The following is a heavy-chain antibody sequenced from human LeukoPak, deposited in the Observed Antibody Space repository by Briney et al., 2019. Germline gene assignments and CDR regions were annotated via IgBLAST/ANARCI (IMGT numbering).Heavy chain of an antibody. D-gene: IGHD6-13*01. V-gene: IGHV4-31*03. CDR3: ARGYDNNSYSPGFDP. CDR1: GDSVSSGGYY. J-gene: IGHJ5*02. CDR2: IYSSGST. Sequence: SETLSLTCTVSGDSVSSGGYYWSWIRQHPVRGLEWIGYIYSSGSTFYNPSLKSRLALSKDTSKNQFSLNLSSVSAADTAVYYCARGYDNNSYSPGFDPWGQGTLVNVSS.